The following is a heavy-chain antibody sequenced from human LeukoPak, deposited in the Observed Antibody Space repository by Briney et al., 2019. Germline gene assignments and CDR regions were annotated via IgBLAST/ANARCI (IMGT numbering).Heavy chain of an antibody. CDR3: AAYQQQLAFDY. CDR2: IYSSGDT. CDR1: GGPISSYY. D-gene: IGHD6-13*01. V-gene: IGHV4-4*07. J-gene: IGHJ4*02. Sequence: SETLALTCTVSGGPISSYYWSWIRQLAGKGLEWIGRIYSSGDTNYNPSLKSRVTMSIDTSKKQFSLNLSSVTAADTAVYYCAAYQQQLAFDYWGQGTLVTVSS.